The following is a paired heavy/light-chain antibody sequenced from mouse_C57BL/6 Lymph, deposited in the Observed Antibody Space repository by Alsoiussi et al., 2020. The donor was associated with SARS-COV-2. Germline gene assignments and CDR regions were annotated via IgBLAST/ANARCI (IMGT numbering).Light chain of an antibody. CDR1: TDIDDD. CDR3: LQSDNMPYT. V-gene: IGKV17-127*01. J-gene: IGKJ2*01. CDR2: EGN. Sequence: ETTVTQSPASLSVATGEKVTIRCITSTDIDDDMNWYQQKPGEPPKLLISEGNTLRPGVPSRFSSSGYGTDFVFTIENTLSEDVADYYCLQSDNMPYTFGGGTKLEIK.
Heavy chain of an antibody. CDR1: GYTFTTYG. V-gene: IGHV9-3*01. D-gene: IGHD2-5*01. Sequence: QIQLVQSGPELKKPGETVKISCKASGYTFTTYGMSWVKQAPGKGLKWMGWINTYSGVPTYADDFKGRFAFSLETSASTAYLQINNLKNEDTATYFCARSPAYYSNWYFDVWGTGTTVTVSS. CDR2: INTYSGVP. CDR3: ARSPAYYSNWYFDV. J-gene: IGHJ1*03.